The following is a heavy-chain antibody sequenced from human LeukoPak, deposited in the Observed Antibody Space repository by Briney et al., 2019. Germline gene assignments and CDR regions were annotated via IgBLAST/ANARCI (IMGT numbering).Heavy chain of an antibody. CDR1: GFTFSDYW. V-gene: IGHV3-74*01. D-gene: IGHD3-22*01. Sequence: GGSLRLSCAASGFTFSDYWMHWIRHVPGKGLVWLSHISKEGDNAVYADSAKGRFTMSRDNAKKTVYLQLTTLRPEDTAVYYCARGGCSGSYYSFSWGQGTLVTVSS. J-gene: IGHJ4*02. CDR3: ARGGCSGSYYSFS. CDR2: ISKEGDNA.